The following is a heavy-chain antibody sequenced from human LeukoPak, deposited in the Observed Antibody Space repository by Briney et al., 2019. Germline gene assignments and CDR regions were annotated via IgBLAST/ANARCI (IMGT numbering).Heavy chain of an antibody. J-gene: IGHJ5*02. CDR1: GYSFTNNW. CDR3: VGMVRGFSGFDP. D-gene: IGHD3-10*01. CDR2: IYPADSDT. Sequence: GESLKISCKGSGYSFTNNWIGWVRQMPGNGLEWMGIIYPADSDTRYSPSFQGQVTISVDKSIGTAYLQWSSLKASDTAMYYCVGMVRGFSGFDPWGQGTLVTVSS. V-gene: IGHV5-51*01.